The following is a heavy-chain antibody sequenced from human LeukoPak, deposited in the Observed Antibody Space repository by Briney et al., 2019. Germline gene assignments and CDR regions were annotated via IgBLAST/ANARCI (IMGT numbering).Heavy chain of an antibody. CDR1: GFTFSNYW. J-gene: IGHJ6*02. CDR3: ASKIGIAAADYYYYGMDV. V-gene: IGHV3-23*01. CDR2: ISGSGGST. D-gene: IGHD6-13*01. Sequence: GGSLRLSCAASGFTFSNYWMSWVRQAPGKGLEWVSAISGSGGSTYYADSVKGRFTISRDNSKNTLYLQMNSLGAEDTAVYYCASKIGIAAADYYYYGMDVWGQGTTVTVSS.